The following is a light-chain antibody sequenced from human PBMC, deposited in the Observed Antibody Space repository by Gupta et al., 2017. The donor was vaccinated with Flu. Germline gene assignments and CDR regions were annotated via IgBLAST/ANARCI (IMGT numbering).Light chain of an antibody. CDR1: SSDVGGYNY. CDR3: SSYAGSNNFEV. CDR2: EVT. V-gene: IGLV2-8*01. J-gene: IGLJ3*02. Sequence: VTISCTGTSSDVGGYNYVSWYQQYPGKAPKLLIYEVTKRPSGVPDRFSGSKSGNTASLTVAGLQAEDGADYYCSSYAGSNNFEVFGGGTKLTVL.